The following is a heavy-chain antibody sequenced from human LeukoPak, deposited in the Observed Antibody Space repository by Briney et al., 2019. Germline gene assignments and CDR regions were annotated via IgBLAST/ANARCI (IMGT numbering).Heavy chain of an antibody. CDR2: ISGSGGST. J-gene: IGHJ4*02. CDR1: GFTFSSYA. D-gene: IGHD5-24*01. V-gene: IGHV3-23*01. CDR3: ARTRWDGYNTRGAAIDY. Sequence: GGSLRLSCAASGFTFSSYAMSWVRQAPGKGLEWVSAISGSGGSTYYADSVKGRFTISRDNSKNTLYLQMNSLRAEDTAVYYCARTRWDGYNTRGAAIDYWGQGTLVTVSS.